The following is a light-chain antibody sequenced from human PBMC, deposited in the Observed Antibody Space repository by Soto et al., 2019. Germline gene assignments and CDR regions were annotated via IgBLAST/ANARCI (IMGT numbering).Light chain of an antibody. V-gene: IGKV3-20*01. CDR3: QQYSRAPIT. Sequence: VLTQSPGTLSLSPGRRATLSCRASQSVAANYLAWYQQKRGQAPRLLIYGASSRATGIPDRFSGSGSGTDFTLTISRLEPEDSAVYYGQQYSRAPITFGQGTRLEIK. CDR2: GAS. CDR1: QSVAANY. J-gene: IGKJ5*01.